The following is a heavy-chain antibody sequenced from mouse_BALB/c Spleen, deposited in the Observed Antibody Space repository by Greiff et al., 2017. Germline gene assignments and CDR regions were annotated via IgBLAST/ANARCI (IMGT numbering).Heavy chain of an antibody. CDR3: AREGDYDVGFAY. D-gene: IGHD2-4*01. CDR2: ILPGSGST. Sequence: QVQLQQSGAELMKPGASVKISCKATGYTFSSYWIEWVKQRPGHGLEWIGEILPGSGSTNYNEKFKGKATFTADTSSNTAYMQLSSLTSEDSAVYYCAREGDYDVGFAYWGQGTLVTVSA. CDR1: GYTFSSYW. J-gene: IGHJ3*01. V-gene: IGHV1-9*01.